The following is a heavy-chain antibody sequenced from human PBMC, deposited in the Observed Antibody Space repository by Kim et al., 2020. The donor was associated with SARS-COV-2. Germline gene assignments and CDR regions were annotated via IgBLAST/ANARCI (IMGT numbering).Heavy chain of an antibody. V-gene: IGHV3-23*01. CDR2: ISGSGGST. CDR3: AKDGKGSSFLGGIFYGMDV. Sequence: GGSLRLSCAASGFTFSSYAMSWVRQAPGKGLEWVSAISGSGGSTYYADSVKGRFTISRDNSKNTLYLQMNSLRAEDTAVYYCAKDGKGSSFLGGIFYGMDVWGQGTTVTVSS. J-gene: IGHJ6*02. CDR1: GFTFSSYA. D-gene: IGHD6-13*01.